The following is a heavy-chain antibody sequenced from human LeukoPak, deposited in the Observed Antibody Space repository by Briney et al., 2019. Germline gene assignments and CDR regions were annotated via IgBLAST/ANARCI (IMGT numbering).Heavy chain of an antibody. V-gene: IGHV3-43*02. J-gene: IGHJ4*02. CDR1: GFTFDDYA. CDR3: AKDHFRGYSYGGRGFEY. CDR2: ISGDGGST. Sequence: GGSLRLSCAASGFTFDDYAMDWVRHAPGKGLVWVSLISGDGGSTYYADSVKGRFTISRANSKNSLYLQMNSLRTEDTALYYCAKDHFRGYSYGGRGFEYWGQGTLVTVSS. D-gene: IGHD5-18*01.